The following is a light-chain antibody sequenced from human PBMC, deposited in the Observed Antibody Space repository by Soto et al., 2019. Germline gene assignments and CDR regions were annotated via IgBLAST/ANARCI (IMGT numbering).Light chain of an antibody. CDR2: NNN. J-gene: IGLJ2*01. V-gene: IGLV1-44*01. CDR1: SSNIGSNI. Sequence: QSVVTQPPSASGTPGQRVTISCSGSSSNIGSNIVNWYQQLPGTAPKLHIINNNQRPSGVPDRFSGSKSGTSASLAISGLQSEDEADYYCAAWADSLTGVIFGGGTKVTVL. CDR3: AAWADSLTGVI.